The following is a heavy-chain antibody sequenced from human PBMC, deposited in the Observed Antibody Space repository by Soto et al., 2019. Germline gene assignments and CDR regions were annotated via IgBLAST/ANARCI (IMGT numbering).Heavy chain of an antibody. CDR1: GGSFSGYY. D-gene: IGHD1-7*01. J-gene: IGHJ6*03. V-gene: IGHV4-34*01. Sequence: SETLSLTCAVYGGSFSGYYWSWIRQPPGKGLEWIGEINHSGSTNYNPSLKSRVTISVDTSKNQFSLKLSSVTAADTAVYYCARGHLGTGTTVRSYYYYMDVWGKGTTVTVSS. CDR2: INHSGST. CDR3: ARGHLGTGTTVRSYYYYMDV.